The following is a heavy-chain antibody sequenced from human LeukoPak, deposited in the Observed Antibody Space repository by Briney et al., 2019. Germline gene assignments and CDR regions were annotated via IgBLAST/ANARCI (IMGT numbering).Heavy chain of an antibody. CDR2: MNPNSGNT. CDR3: ARGVRIAVAGNQGYYYYYYYMDV. Sequence: AASVKVSCKASGYTFSGYYMHWVRQATGQGLEWMGWMNPNSGNTGYAQKFQGRVTMTRNTSISTAYMELSSLRSEDTAVYYCARGVRIAVAGNQGYYYYYYYMDVWGKGTTVTISS. J-gene: IGHJ6*03. V-gene: IGHV1-8*02. CDR1: GYTFSGYY. D-gene: IGHD6-19*01.